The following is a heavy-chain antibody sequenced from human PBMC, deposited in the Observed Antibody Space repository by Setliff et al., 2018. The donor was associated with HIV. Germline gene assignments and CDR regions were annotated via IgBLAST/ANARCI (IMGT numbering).Heavy chain of an antibody. J-gene: IGHJ3*02. CDR1: GFTFGSYG. Sequence: PGGSLRLSCAASGFTFGSYGMHWVRQAPGKGLEWVSSISSRSSTIDYADSVTGRFTLSRDKSRSTIYVQMNSLRAEDTAVYYCARDLTTIVTRKVFDIWGQGTKVTVSS. D-gene: IGHD3-22*01. CDR3: ARDLTTIVTRKVFDI. V-gene: IGHV3-48*01. CDR2: ISSRSSTI.